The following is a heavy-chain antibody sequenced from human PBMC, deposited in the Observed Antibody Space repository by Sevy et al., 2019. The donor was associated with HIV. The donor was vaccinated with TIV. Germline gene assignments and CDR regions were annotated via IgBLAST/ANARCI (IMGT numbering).Heavy chain of an antibody. J-gene: IGHJ4*02. V-gene: IGHV3-23*01. D-gene: IGHD3-22*01. CDR3: AKDVRYDSSGYFDY. CDR1: RFTLRSYA. CDR2: ISGSGVST. Sequence: GGSLRLSCAASRFTLRSYAMSWVRQAPGKGLEWVSAISGSGVSTYYADSVKGRFTISRDNSKNTLYLQMNSLRAEETAVYYCAKDVRYDSSGYFDYWGQGILVTVSS.